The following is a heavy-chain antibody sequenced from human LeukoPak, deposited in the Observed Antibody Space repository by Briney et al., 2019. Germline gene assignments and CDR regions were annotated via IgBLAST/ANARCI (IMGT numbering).Heavy chain of an antibody. V-gene: IGHV3-30-3*02. CDR3: AKIVAMIEY. CDR1: GFTFSNYA. D-gene: IGHD5-12*01. CDR2: ISYDGSNK. J-gene: IGHJ4*02. Sequence: GGSLRLSCAASGFTFSNYAMHWVRQAPGKGLEWVAVISYDGSNKYYADSVKGRFTISRDNSKNTLYLQMNSLRAEDTAVYYCAKIVAMIEYWGQGTLVTVSS.